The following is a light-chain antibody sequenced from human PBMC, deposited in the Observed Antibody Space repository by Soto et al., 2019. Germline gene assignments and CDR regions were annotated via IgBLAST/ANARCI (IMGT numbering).Light chain of an antibody. V-gene: IGKV3-20*01. CDR3: QQYGSSVT. CDR1: QSVSSSY. CDR2: GAS. J-gene: IGKJ1*01. Sequence: EIVLTQSPGTLSLSPGERATLSCRASQSVSSSYLAWYQQKPGQAPRLLIYGASSRATGIPDRFSGSGSGTDFTLTISRLEPEDFAVYYGQQYGSSVTFGQGTKVEIK.